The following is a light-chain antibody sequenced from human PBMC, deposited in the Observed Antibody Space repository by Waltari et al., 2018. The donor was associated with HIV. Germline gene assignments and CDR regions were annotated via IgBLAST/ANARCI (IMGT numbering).Light chain of an antibody. CDR3: ATCDASLSGPV. J-gene: IGLJ2*01. CDR1: SSNIGSYT. CDR2: ANH. Sequence: QSELTQPPSASGTPGLRVTISCSGSSSNIGSYTVNWYQQLPGTAPKPLIYANHQRPSGVPDRFSGSPSDTSAAVAIGGLQSEDEADYYCATCDASLSGPVFGGETKLTVL. V-gene: IGLV1-44*01.